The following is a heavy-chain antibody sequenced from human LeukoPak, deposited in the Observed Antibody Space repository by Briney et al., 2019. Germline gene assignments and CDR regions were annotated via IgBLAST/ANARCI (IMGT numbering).Heavy chain of an antibody. D-gene: IGHD3-10*01. CDR3: AKDPGRAGITMVPVDY. J-gene: IGHJ4*02. CDR1: GFIFSSYG. V-gene: IGHV3-23*01. Sequence: GGSLRLSCAASGFIFSSYGMSGVRQAPEEGREWVSAISGSGGSTYYADSVKGRFTISRDNSKNTLYLQMNSLRAEDTAVYYCAKDPGRAGITMVPVDYWGQGTLVTVSS. CDR2: ISGSGGST.